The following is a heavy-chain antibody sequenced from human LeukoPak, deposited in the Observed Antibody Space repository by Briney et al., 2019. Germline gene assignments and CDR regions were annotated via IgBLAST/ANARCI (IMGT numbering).Heavy chain of an antibody. V-gene: IGHV1-2*02. CDR1: GYTFTGYY. CDR2: INPNSGGT. Sequence: ASVKVSCKASGYTFTGYYMHWVRQAPGQGLEWMGWINPNSGGTNYAQKFQGRVTMTRDTSISTAHMELSRLRSDDTAVYYCARVGYGDLGGQYYFDYWGQGTLVTVSS. D-gene: IGHD4-17*01. J-gene: IGHJ4*02. CDR3: ARVGYGDLGGQYYFDY.